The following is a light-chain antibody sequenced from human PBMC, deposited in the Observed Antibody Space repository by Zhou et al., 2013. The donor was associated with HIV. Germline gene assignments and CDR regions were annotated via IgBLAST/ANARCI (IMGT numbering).Light chain of an antibody. Sequence: EIVLTQSPATLSLSPGDRATLSCRASQSVTTYVAWYQQKAGQGPRLLIFDASNRATGIPARFSGSGSGTDFTLAISRLEPEDFAVYYCQQYGSSPYTFGQGTKLEIK. CDR1: QSVTTY. CDR3: QQYGSSPYT. CDR2: DAS. V-gene: IGKV3-11*01. J-gene: IGKJ2*01.